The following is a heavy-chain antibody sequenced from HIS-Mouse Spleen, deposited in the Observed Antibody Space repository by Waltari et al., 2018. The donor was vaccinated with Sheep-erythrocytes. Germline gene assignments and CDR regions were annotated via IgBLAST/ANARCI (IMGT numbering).Heavy chain of an antibody. CDR1: GFSFDDYA. V-gene: IGHV3-9*01. D-gene: IGHD2-2*01. CDR2: ISWNSGSI. CDR3: AKDIPRNIVVVPAAVGDY. J-gene: IGHJ4*02. Sequence: RLSCAASGFSFDDYAMHWVRQAPGKGLEWVSGISWNSGSIGYADSVKGRFTISRDNAKNSLYLQMNSLRAEDTALYYCAKDIPRNIVVVPAAVGDYWGQGTLVTVSS.